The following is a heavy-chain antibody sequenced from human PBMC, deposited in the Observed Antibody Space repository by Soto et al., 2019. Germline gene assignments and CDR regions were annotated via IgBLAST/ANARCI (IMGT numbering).Heavy chain of an antibody. CDR2: IYYSGST. J-gene: IGHJ6*02. CDR3: ARDVVGHNYYYGMDV. D-gene: IGHD1-26*01. V-gene: IGHV4-31*03. Sequence: QVQLQESGPGLVKPSQTLSLTCTVSGGSISSGGYYWSWIRQHPGKGLEWIGYIYYSGSTYYNPSLKSRVTISVDTSKNQFSLKLSSVTAADTAVYYCARDVVGHNYYYGMDVWGQGTTVTVSS. CDR1: GGSISSGGYY.